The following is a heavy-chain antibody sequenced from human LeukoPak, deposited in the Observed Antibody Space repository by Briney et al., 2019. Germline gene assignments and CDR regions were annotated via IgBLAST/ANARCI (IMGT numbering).Heavy chain of an antibody. D-gene: IGHD3-10*01. CDR2: INWNGGST. V-gene: IGHV3-20*04. Sequence: GGSLRLSCAASGFTFDDYGMSWVRQAPGKGLEWVSGINWNGGSTGYADSVKGRFTISRGNAKNSLYLQMNSLRAEDTALYYCARDRSGYYGSATWWFDPWGQGTLVTVSS. J-gene: IGHJ5*02. CDR1: GFTFDDYG. CDR3: ARDRSGYYGSATWWFDP.